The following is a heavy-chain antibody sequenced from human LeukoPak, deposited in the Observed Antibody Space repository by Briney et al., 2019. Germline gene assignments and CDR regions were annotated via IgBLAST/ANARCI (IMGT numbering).Heavy chain of an antibody. CDR2: INHSGST. J-gene: IGHJ5*02. Sequence: PSETLSLTCIVSGFSISSSDYYWSWIRQPPGKGLEWIGEINHSGSTNYNPSLKSRVTISVDTSKNQFSLKLNSMTAADTAVYYCARGYSSGADWFDPWGQGTLVTVPS. CDR3: ARGYSSGADWFDP. V-gene: IGHV4-39*07. D-gene: IGHD6-19*01. CDR1: GFSISSSDYY.